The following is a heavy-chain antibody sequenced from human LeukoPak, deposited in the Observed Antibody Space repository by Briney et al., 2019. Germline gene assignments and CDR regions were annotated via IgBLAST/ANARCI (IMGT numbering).Heavy chain of an antibody. CDR1: GGSISGYH. CDR3: ARGQLADAFDI. D-gene: IGHD6-6*01. Sequence: PSETLSLTCTVSGGSISGYHWSWIRQPPGKGLEWIGYIYYSGSTTYNPSLKSRVTMSVDTSKNQFSLKLSSVTAADTALYYCARGQLADAFDIWGQGTMVTVSS. J-gene: IGHJ3*02. V-gene: IGHV4-59*01. CDR2: IYYSGST.